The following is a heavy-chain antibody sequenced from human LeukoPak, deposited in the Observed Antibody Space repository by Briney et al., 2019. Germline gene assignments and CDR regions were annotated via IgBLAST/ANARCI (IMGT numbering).Heavy chain of an antibody. D-gene: IGHD2-15*01. V-gene: IGHV6-1*01. J-gene: IGHJ5*02. CDR2: TYYRYKWYN. CDR1: GGSVSSNSAA. Sequence: SQTLSLTCEICGGSVSSNSAAWKWIRQSPSSGLEWLGRTYYRYKWYNDYAVSVKIRIPINPDTSKKQFSLQLNSVTPEDTAVYYCAREEVVSNWFDPWGQGTLVTVSS. CDR3: AREEVVSNWFDP.